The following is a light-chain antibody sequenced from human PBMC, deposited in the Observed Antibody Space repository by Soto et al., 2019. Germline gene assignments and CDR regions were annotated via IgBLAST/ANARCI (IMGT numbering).Light chain of an antibody. V-gene: IGKV3-20*01. CDR1: QSVDSSF. Sequence: EIVLTQSPGFLSLSPGERATLSCRASQSVDSSFFAWYQQKPGQAPRLLIYGASKRATGIPDRFSGSGSGTDFTLTISRLEPEEFAVYYCQQYVSSVTFGQGNKVEIK. J-gene: IGKJ1*01. CDR3: QQYVSSVT. CDR2: GAS.